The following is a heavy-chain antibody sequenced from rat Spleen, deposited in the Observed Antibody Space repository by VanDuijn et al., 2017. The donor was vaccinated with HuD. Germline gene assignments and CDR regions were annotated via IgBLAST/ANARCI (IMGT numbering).Heavy chain of an antibody. J-gene: IGHJ3*01. D-gene: IGHD1-6*01. CDR3: TTYSDYGTSPFAY. CDR2: IANTGGTT. CDR1: GFTFNNYW. V-gene: IGHV5-31*01. Sequence: EVQLVESGGDLVQPGRSLKLSCVASGFTFNNYWMTWIRQAPGKGLEWVSSIANTGGTTYYPDSVKGRFTISRDNTKSTLYLQMNSLRSEDTATYYCTTYSDYGTSPFAYWGRGALVTVSS.